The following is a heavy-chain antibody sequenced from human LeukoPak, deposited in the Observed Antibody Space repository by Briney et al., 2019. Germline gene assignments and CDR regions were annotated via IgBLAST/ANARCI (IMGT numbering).Heavy chain of an antibody. V-gene: IGHV3-48*03. Sequence: GGSLRLSCAASGFTFSSYEMNWVRQAPGKGLEWVSYISSSGSTIYYADSVKGRFTISRDNAKNSLYLQMNSLRAEDTAVYYCATIGRHGSGDYWGQGTLVTVSS. J-gene: IGHJ4*02. CDR2: ISSSGSTI. CDR3: ATIGRHGSGDY. CDR1: GFTFSSYE. D-gene: IGHD3-10*01.